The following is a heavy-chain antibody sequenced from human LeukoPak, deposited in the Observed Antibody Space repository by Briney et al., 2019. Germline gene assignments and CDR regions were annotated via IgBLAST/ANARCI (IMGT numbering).Heavy chain of an antibody. V-gene: IGHV3-53*01. CDR1: GFTVISNY. Sequence: GGSLRLSCAASGFTVISNYMSWVRQAPGKGLEWVSIIYGGGNTYYADSVKGRFTISRDNSENTLYLQMNSLRAEDTAVYYCARDGENWGIDYWGQGTLVTVSS. J-gene: IGHJ4*02. D-gene: IGHD7-27*01. CDR3: ARDGENWGIDY. CDR2: IYGGGNT.